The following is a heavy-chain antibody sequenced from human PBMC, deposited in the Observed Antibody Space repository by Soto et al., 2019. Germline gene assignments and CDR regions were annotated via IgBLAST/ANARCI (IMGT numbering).Heavy chain of an antibody. J-gene: IGHJ4*02. CDR1: GYTFNSQE. D-gene: IGHD3-16*01. CDR3: ARGGIH. CDR2: ISGSGTT. V-gene: IGHV3-48*03. Sequence: EVLLVESGGGSRQPGGSLRLSCVASGYTFNSQEMNWVRQAPGKGLEWISSISGSGTTNYDESVKGRFTISRDNAHKSLFLEMKDLRVEDTAVYYCARGGIHWGQGTLVTVSS.